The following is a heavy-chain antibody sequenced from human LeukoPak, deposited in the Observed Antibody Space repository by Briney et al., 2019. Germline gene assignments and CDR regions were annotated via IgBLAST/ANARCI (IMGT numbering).Heavy chain of an antibody. CDR1: GFTFSNSW. D-gene: IGHD3-3*01. CDR3: AKDDFWSGYSGYDY. V-gene: IGHV3-74*01. CDR2: IKRDGSST. J-gene: IGHJ4*02. Sequence: PGGSLRLSCAASGFTFSNSWMHWVRQVPGKGLVWVSRIKRDGSSTYYADSVKGRFTISRDNSKNTLYLQMNSLRAEDTAVYYCAKDDFWSGYSGYDYWGQGTLVTVSS.